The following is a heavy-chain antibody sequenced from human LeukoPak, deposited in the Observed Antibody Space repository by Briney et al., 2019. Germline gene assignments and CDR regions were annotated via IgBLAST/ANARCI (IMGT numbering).Heavy chain of an antibody. V-gene: IGHV1-2*02. D-gene: IGHD6-19*01. CDR1: GYTFTGYY. Sequence: ASVKVSCKASGYTFTGYYMHWVRQAPGQGLEWMGWINPNSGGTNYAQKFQGRVTMTTDTSISTAYMELSRLRSDDTAVYYCAGNTAVAGSPQGLPSLDVWGKGTTVTVSS. J-gene: IGHJ6*04. CDR2: INPNSGGT. CDR3: AGNTAVAGSPQGLPSLDV.